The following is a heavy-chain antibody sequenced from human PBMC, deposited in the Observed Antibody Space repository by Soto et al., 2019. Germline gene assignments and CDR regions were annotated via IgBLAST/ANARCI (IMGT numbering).Heavy chain of an antibody. V-gene: IGHV1-18*01. D-gene: IGHD3-22*01. CDR1: GYTFTSYG. Sequence: ASVKVSCKASGYTFTSYGISWVRQAPGQGLEWMGWISAYNGNTNYAQKLQGRVTMTTDTSTSTAYMELRSLRSADTAVYYCERDRYDSSGTWFDPWGQGTLVTVSS. J-gene: IGHJ5*02. CDR2: ISAYNGNT. CDR3: ERDRYDSSGTWFDP.